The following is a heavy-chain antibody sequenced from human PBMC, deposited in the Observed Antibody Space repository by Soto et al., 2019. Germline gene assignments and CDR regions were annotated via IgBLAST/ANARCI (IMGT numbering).Heavy chain of an antibody. V-gene: IGHV4-30-4*01. Sequence: QVQLQESGPGLVKPSQTLSLTCTVSGGSISSGDYYWSWIRQPPGKGLEWIGYIYYSGSTYYNPSLKSRVTISVDTSKNQFALKLSSVTAADTAVYYCARAIVVVVAAHRASWFDPWGQGTLVTVSS. D-gene: IGHD2-15*01. CDR2: IYYSGST. J-gene: IGHJ5*02. CDR3: ARAIVVVVAAHRASWFDP. CDR1: GGSISSGDYY.